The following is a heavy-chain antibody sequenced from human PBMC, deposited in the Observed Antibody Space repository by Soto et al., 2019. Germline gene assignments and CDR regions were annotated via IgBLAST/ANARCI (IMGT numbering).Heavy chain of an antibody. CDR2: IIPIFGTA. CDR1: GGTFSSYA. Sequence: SVKVSCKASGGTFSSYAISWVRQAPGQGLEWMGGIIPIFGTANYAQKFQGRVTITADKSTSTAYMELSSLRSEDTAVYYCARAEVVPAAIPSLLYYYYGMDVWGQGTTVTVSS. CDR3: ARAEVVPAAIPSLLYYYYGMDV. V-gene: IGHV1-69*06. D-gene: IGHD2-2*02. J-gene: IGHJ6*02.